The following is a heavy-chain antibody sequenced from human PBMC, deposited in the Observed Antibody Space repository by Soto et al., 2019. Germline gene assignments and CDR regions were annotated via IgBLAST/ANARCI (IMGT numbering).Heavy chain of an antibody. CDR1: GFTFSDYY. Sequence: GGSLRLSCAASGFTFSDYYMSWIRQAPGKGLEWVSYISGSGSTIYYADSVKGRFTISRDNAKNSRYLQMKTLRAEDTAVYYCARTPNIGNDYYYYGMDVRGQGTTVTVS. D-gene: IGHD2-15*01. J-gene: IGHJ6*02. CDR3: ARTPNIGNDYYYYGMDV. CDR2: ISGSGSTI. V-gene: IGHV3-11*01.